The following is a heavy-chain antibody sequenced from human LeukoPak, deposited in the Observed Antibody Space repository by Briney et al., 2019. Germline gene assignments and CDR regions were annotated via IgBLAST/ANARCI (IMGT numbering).Heavy chain of an antibody. V-gene: IGHV1-69*13. D-gene: IGHD3-3*01. CDR1: GGTFSSYA. CDR2: IIPIFGTA. Sequence: ASVKVSCKASGGTFSSYAISWVRQAPGQGLEWMGGIIPIFGTANYAQKFQGRVTITADESTSTAYMELSSLRSEDTAVYYCARDRVDDFWSGYSYFDYWGQGTLVTVSS. J-gene: IGHJ4*02. CDR3: ARDRVDDFWSGYSYFDY.